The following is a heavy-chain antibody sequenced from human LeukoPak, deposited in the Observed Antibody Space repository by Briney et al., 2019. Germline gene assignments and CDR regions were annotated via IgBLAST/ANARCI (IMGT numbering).Heavy chain of an antibody. Sequence: PSQTLSLTCGVSGGSISSGGYYWSWIRQHPGKGLEWIGHIYYSGSTYYNPSLKSRITILVDTSENQFSLKLSSVTAADTAVYYCAREESRPDAFDIWGQGTMVTVSS. CDR3: AREESRPDAFDI. CDR2: IYYSGST. J-gene: IGHJ3*02. CDR1: GGSISSGGYY. D-gene: IGHD3-10*01. V-gene: IGHV4-31*11.